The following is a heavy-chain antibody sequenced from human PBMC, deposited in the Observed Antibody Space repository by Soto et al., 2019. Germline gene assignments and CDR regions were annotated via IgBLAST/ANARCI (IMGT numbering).Heavy chain of an antibody. V-gene: IGHV4-30-4*01. Sequence: PSGTLSLPCPDSGSSISSTDYYWSWIRQAPGKGLEWIGYVYYTGSTYYNPSLMSRLTISVDTSKNQFSLKLTSVTAAETAVYYCVRTAREGAVAPHWFDRWGQGTQVTVSS. J-gene: IGHJ5*02. CDR2: VYYTGST. CDR3: VRTAREGAVAPHWFDR. CDR1: GSSISSTDYY. D-gene: IGHD2-21*02.